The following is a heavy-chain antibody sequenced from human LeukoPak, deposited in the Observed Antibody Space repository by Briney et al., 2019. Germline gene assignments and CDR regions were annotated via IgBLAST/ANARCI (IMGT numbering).Heavy chain of an antibody. J-gene: IGHJ5*02. Sequence: ASVKVSCKASGYTFTDFYMHWVRQAPGQGLEWMGWINPNTGGTNSAQNFQGRVTMTRDTSISTAYMELSRLRSDDTAVYYCAREGTASSSPNWFVPWGQGTLVTVSS. CDR3: AREGTASSSPNWFVP. V-gene: IGHV1-2*02. D-gene: IGHD6-13*01. CDR2: INPNTGGT. CDR1: GYTFTDFY.